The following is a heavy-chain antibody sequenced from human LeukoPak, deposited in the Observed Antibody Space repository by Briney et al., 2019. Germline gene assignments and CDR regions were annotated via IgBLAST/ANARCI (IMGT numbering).Heavy chain of an antibody. J-gene: IGHJ4*02. Sequence: PSETLSLTCTVSGGSITSSSYYWGWIRQPPGTGLEWIGSVYYSGSTYYNPSLKSRVTISVGTSKNQFSLKLSSVTAADTAVYYCARGSCSGGSCYLDYWGQGTLVTVSS. D-gene: IGHD2-15*01. CDR2: VYYSGST. CDR1: GGSITSSSYY. CDR3: ARGSCSGGSCYLDY. V-gene: IGHV4-39*07.